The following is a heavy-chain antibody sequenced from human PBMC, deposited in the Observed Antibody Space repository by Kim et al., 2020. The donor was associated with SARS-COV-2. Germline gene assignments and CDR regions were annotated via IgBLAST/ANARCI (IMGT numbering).Heavy chain of an antibody. Sequence: GGSLRLSCAASGFTFSNYAMHWVRQAPGKGLVWVAVISYDAKVQYYADSVRGRFTISRDESKNTLYLQMNSLRAEDTAVYYCARDMLRGVPDYFDYWGQGTLVTVSS. CDR3: ARDMLRGVPDYFDY. J-gene: IGHJ4*02. V-gene: IGHV3-30*03. D-gene: IGHD3-10*01. CDR2: ISYDAKVQ. CDR1: GFTFSNYA.